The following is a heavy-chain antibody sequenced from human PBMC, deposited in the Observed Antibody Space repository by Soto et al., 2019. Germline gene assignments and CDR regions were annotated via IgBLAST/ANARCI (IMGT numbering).Heavy chain of an antibody. J-gene: IGHJ4*02. V-gene: IGHV4-59*01. CDR3: ARANGYYDTSGYYYPFDY. Sequence: SETLSLTCTVSGGSISSNYWGWIRQSTGKGLEWIGVIYYSGSTKYNPSLKTRVTMSVDTSKNQFSLKLNSVTAADTAVDYCARANGYYDTSGYYYPFDYWGQGTPVTVSS. D-gene: IGHD3-22*01. CDR1: GGSISSNY. CDR2: IYYSGST.